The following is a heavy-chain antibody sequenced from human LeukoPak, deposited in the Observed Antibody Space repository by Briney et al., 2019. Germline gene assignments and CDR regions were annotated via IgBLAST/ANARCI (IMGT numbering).Heavy chain of an antibody. V-gene: IGHV3-23*01. CDR2: ISGSGGST. Sequence: GGSLRLSCAASGFTFSSYAMSWVRQAPGKGLEWVSAISGSGGSTYYADSVKGRFTISGDNSKNTLYLQMNSLRAEDTAVYYCAKIDHNAGSYYYWGQGTLVTVSS. J-gene: IGHJ4*02. CDR1: GFTFSSYA. D-gene: IGHD3-10*01. CDR3: AKIDHNAGSYYY.